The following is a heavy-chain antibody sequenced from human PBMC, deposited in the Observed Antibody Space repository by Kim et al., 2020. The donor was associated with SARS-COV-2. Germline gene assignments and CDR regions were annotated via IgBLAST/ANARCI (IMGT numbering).Heavy chain of an antibody. D-gene: IGHD3-10*01. J-gene: IGHJ5*02. CDR3: ARAMVRGVNWFDP. V-gene: IGHV1-46*01. Sequence: YAQKSQGRVTMTRDTSTSTVYMELSSLRSEDTAVYYCARAMVRGVNWFDPWGQGTLVTVSS.